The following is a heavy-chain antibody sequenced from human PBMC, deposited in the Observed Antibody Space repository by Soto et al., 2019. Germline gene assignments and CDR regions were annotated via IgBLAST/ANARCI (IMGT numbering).Heavy chain of an antibody. CDR1: GGTFSSFG. V-gene: IGHV1-69*13. CDR2: IIPIFDTT. Sequence: GASVKVSSKXSGGTFSSFGLSWVRQAPGQGLEWMGGIIPIFDTTTYAQEFQGRVTITADEPTGTAYLELSSLRSKETAVYYCAATLSVAATRFTWFDPWGQGPLVTVSS. J-gene: IGHJ5*02. D-gene: IGHD6-19*01. CDR3: AATLSVAATRFTWFDP.